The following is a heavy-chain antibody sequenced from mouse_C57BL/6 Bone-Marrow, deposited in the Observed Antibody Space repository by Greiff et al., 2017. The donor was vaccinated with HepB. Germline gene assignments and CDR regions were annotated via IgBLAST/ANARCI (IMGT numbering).Heavy chain of an antibody. CDR2: INPNYGTT. Sequence: LQESGPELVKPGASVKISCKASGYSFTDYNMNWVKQSNGKSLEWIGVINPNYGTTSYNQKFKGKATLTVDQSSSTAYMQLNSLTSEDSAVYYCARSYHFGFITTVVDYWGQGTTLTVSS. D-gene: IGHD1-1*01. V-gene: IGHV1-39*01. J-gene: IGHJ2*01. CDR3: ARSYHFGFITTVVDY. CDR1: GYSFTDYN.